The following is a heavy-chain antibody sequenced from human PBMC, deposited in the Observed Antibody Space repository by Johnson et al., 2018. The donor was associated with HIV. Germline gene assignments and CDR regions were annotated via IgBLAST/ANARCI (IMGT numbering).Heavy chain of an antibody. V-gene: IGHV3-33*03. CDR1: RFTFSSYG. Sequence: QVQLVESGGGVVQPGGSLRLSCEASRFTFSSYGMHWVRQAPGKGLEWVAVIWYDGSNKYYAESVQGRFNISRDNPKNTLYLQMNSLRAEDTAVYYCAKDGDDGDEADGTKGAFDIWGQGTMVTVSS. D-gene: IGHD2-2*01. CDR2: IWYDGSNK. J-gene: IGHJ3*02. CDR3: AKDGDDGDEADGTKGAFDI.